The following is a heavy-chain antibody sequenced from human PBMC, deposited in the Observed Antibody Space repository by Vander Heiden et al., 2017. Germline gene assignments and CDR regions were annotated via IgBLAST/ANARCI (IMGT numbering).Heavy chain of an antibody. CDR1: GGSISSSSHY. D-gene: IGHD2-15*01. J-gene: IGHJ5*02. CDR3: ARHCSGGRCYSRFDP. V-gene: IGHV4-39*01. Sequence: QLQLQESGPGLVKPSETLSLTCTVSGGSISSSSHYWGWIRQPPGKGLEWIGSIYYSGDTYYNPSLKSRVTISVDTSKNQFSLKLRSVTAADTAVYYCARHCSGGRCYSRFDPWGQGTLVTVSS. CDR2: IYYSGDT.